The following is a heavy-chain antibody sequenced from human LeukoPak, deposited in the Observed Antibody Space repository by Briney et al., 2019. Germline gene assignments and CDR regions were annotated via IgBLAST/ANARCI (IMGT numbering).Heavy chain of an antibody. V-gene: IGHV3-74*01. CDR3: ARLEWARAEYYYYYMDV. D-gene: IGHD2-8*01. CDR1: GFTFSSYW. Sequence: GGFLRLSCAASGFTFSSYWMHWVRRAPGKGLVWVSRINTDGSSTSYADSVKGRFTISRDNAKNTLYLQMNSLRAEDTAVYYCARLEWARAEYYYYYMDVWGKGTTVTVSS. CDR2: INTDGSST. J-gene: IGHJ6*03.